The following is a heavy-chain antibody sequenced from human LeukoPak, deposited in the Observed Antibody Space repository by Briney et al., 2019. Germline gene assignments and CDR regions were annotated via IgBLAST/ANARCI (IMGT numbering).Heavy chain of an antibody. J-gene: IGHJ6*02. V-gene: IGHV3-30*18. CDR2: ISYDGSNK. CDR1: GFTLSSYA. CDR3: AKDLQQQLVRPGYGMDV. D-gene: IGHD6-13*01. Sequence: GGSLRLSCTASGFTLSSYAMSWVRQAPGKGLEWVAVISYDGSNKYYADSVKGRFTISRDNSKNTLYLQMNSLRAEDTAVYYCAKDLQQQLVRPGYGMDVWGQGTTVTVSS.